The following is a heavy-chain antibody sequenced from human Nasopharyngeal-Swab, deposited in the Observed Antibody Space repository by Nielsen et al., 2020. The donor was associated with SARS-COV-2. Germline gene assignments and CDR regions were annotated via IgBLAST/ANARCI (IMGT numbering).Heavy chain of an antibody. V-gene: IGHV4-31*02. CDR3: ARAHFYYYDSSGYYYNYFDY. J-gene: IGHJ4*02. Sequence: WIRQPPGKGLEWIGYIYYSGSTYYNPSLKSRVTISVDTSKNQFSLKLSSVTAADTAVHYCARAHFYYYDSSGYYYNYFDYWGQGTLVTVSS. CDR2: IYYSGST. D-gene: IGHD3-22*01.